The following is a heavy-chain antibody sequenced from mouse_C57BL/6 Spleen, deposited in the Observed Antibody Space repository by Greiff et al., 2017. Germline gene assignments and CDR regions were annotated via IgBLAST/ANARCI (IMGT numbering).Heavy chain of an antibody. CDR1: GFTFTDYY. CDR3: ARLYGNYVWDFDV. D-gene: IGHD2-1*01. Sequence: EVKVVESGGGLVQPGGSLSLSCAASGFTFTDYYMSWVRQPPGKALGWLGFIRNKANGYPTEYSASVKGRFTISRDNSKSILYLQMQALRAEDSATYYCARLYGNYVWDFDVWGTGTTVTVSS. CDR2: IRNKANGYPT. V-gene: IGHV7-3*01. J-gene: IGHJ1*03.